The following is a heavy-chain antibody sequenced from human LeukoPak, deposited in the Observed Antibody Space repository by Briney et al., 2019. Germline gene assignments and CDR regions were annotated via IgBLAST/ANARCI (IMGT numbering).Heavy chain of an antibody. Sequence: SETLSLTCGVSGGSITNTNYWAWVRQPPGKGLEWIGEVNLHASTNYPPSLMGPVAIAVHTSENHISLQLTSVTAADTAVYYCAREGGPYRPLDYSGQGTLVTVSS. J-gene: IGHJ4*02. V-gene: IGHV4-4*02. CDR2: VNLHAST. CDR1: GGSITNTNY. CDR3: AREGGPYRPLDY.